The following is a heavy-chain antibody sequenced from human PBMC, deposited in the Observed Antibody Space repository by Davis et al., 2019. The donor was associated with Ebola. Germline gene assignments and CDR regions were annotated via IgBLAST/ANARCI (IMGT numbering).Heavy chain of an antibody. J-gene: IGHJ6*02. Sequence: PGGSLRLSCAASGFTFSDYYMSWIRQAPGKGLEWVSYISSSGSTIYYADSVKGRFTISRDHAKNSLYLQMNSLRAEDTAVYYCARGRYYSNYYYGMDVWGQGTTVTVSS. CDR2: ISSSGSTI. CDR1: GFTFSDYY. V-gene: IGHV3-11*01. CDR3: ARGRYYSNYYYGMDV. D-gene: IGHD4-11*01.